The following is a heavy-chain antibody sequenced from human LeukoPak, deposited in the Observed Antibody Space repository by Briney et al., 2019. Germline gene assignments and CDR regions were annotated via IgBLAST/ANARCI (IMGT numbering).Heavy chain of an antibody. Sequence: GASVKVSCKASGCTLTSYYMHWVRQAPGQGPEWMGVINPSGGRTTSYAQKIQGRVTMTRDTSMSTVNMELSSLRSEDTAVYYCARGTLRYFDFWGQGTLVTVSS. CDR1: GCTLTSYY. CDR2: INPSGGRT. D-gene: IGHD3-9*01. J-gene: IGHJ4*02. V-gene: IGHV1-46*01. CDR3: ARGTLRYFDF.